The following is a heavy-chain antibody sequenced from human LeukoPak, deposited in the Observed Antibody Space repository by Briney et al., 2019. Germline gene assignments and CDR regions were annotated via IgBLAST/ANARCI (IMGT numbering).Heavy chain of an antibody. CDR2: ISYDGSNK. CDR3: ARDPPDLDDLGIVGVYFDI. D-gene: IGHD1-26*01. V-gene: IGHV3-30-3*01. J-gene: IGHJ3*02. CDR1: GFTFSSYA. Sequence: PGGSLRLSCAASGFTFSSYAMHWVRQAPGKGLEWVAVISYDGSNKYYADSVKGRFTISRDNSKNTLYLQMNSLRAEDTAVYYCARDPPDLDDLGIVGVYFDIWGQGTMVTVSS.